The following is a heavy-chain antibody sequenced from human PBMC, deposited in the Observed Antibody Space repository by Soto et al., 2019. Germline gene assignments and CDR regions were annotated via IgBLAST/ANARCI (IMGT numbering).Heavy chain of an antibody. Sequence: EVQLVESGGGLVQPGGSLRLSCAASGFTFSSYEMNWVRQAPGKGLEWVSYISSSGSTIYYADSVKGRFTISRDNAKNSLYLQMNSLRAEDTAVYYCVRGSSCSNGVRYNLGWFGPWGQGTLVTVSS. CDR3: VRGSSCSNGVRYNLGWFGP. V-gene: IGHV3-48*03. J-gene: IGHJ5*02. CDR2: ISSSGSTI. D-gene: IGHD2-8*01. CDR1: GFTFSSYE.